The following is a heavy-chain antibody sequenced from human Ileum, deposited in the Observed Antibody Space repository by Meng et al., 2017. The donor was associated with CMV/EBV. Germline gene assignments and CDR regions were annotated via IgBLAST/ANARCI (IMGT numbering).Heavy chain of an antibody. CDR1: GGSLGGGYY. CDR3: ARDSAWLIDQ. V-gene: IGHV4-61*02. Sequence: QGQPQESGPGLVKPSQTLSLTCTVSGGSLGGGYYWNWIRQPAGKGLEWIGRIYTSGSTNYNPSLKSRFTISVDTSKNQFSLNLTSVTAADTAGYYCARDSAWLIDQWGQGTLVTVSS. J-gene: IGHJ4*02. CDR2: IYTSGST. D-gene: IGHD6-19*01.